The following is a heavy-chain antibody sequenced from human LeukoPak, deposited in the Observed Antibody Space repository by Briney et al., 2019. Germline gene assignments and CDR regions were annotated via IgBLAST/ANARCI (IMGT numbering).Heavy chain of an antibody. J-gene: IGHJ4*01. CDR1: GFTFSSFG. D-gene: IGHD3-22*01. V-gene: IGHV3-23*01. CDR3: ASGSAPGSGYYFDS. Sequence: QPGGSLRLSCAASGFTFSSFGMSWVRQSPETGLEWVSVSGGSGGATHYAESVKGRFTISRGNSRNTLYLQMNRLRAEDTDIYYCASGSAPGSGYYFDSWGPGTLVTVSS. CDR2: SGGSGGAT.